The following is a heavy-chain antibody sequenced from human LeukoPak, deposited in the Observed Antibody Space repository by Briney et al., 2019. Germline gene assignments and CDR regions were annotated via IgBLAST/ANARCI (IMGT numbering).Heavy chain of an antibody. CDR2: IKQVGSKK. CDR1: GFPFSSYW. D-gene: IGHD5-24*01. V-gene: IGHV3-7*04. CDR3: TRVGYIDEGIDY. J-gene: IGHJ4*02. Sequence: SGGSLRLSCVASGFPFSSYWMTWVRQAPGKGLEWVANIKQVGSKKSYVDSVKGRFTISRDNAKNSLYLQMNSLRAEDTAIYYCTRVGYIDEGIDYWGQGTLVTVSS.